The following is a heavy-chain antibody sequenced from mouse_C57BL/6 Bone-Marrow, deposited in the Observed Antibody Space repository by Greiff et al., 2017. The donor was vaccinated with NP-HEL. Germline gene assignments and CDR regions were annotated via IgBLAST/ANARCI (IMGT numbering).Heavy chain of an antibody. CDR2: IHPNSGST. Sequence: VQLQQPGAELVKPGASVKLSCKASGYTFTSYWMHWVKQRPGQGLEWIGMIHPNSGSTNYNEKFKSKATLTVDKSSSTAYMQLSSLTSEDSAVYYCARWGDYDEFAYWGQGTLVTVSA. D-gene: IGHD2-4*01. CDR1: GYTFTSYW. CDR3: ARWGDYDEFAY. V-gene: IGHV1-64*01. J-gene: IGHJ3*01.